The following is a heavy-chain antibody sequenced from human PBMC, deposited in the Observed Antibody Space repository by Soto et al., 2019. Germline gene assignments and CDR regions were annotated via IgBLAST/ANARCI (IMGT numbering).Heavy chain of an antibody. D-gene: IGHD4-17*01. Sequence: ASVKVSCKASGYTFADYGITWVRRAPGQGLEWMGWISASNGYTNYAQNLQDRVSMTTDTSTGTAYMELRSLRSDDTAIYYCARCGAAVTRLFDCWGQGTQVTVSS. V-gene: IGHV1-18*01. CDR2: ISASNGYT. CDR1: GYTFADYG. CDR3: ARCGAAVTRLFDC. J-gene: IGHJ4*02.